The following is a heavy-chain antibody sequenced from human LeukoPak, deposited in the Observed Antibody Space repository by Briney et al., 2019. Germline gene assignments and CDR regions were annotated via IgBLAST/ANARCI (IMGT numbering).Heavy chain of an antibody. D-gene: IGHD1-1*01. Sequence: GGSLRLSCAASGFIFTDYWKYWVRQAPGRGLAWVANIKEDGSEKNYVDSVKGRFTISRDNAKNSVYLQMNSLRVEDTAVYYCARESTGERPGCWGQGTLVTVSS. CDR2: IKEDGSEK. V-gene: IGHV3-7*01. CDR3: ARESTGERPGC. J-gene: IGHJ4*02. CDR1: GFIFTDYW.